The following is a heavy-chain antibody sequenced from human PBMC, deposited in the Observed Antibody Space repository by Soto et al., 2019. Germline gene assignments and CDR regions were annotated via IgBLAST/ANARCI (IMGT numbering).Heavy chain of an antibody. CDR2: IYYSGDT. J-gene: IGHJ5*01. Sequence: QVQLQESGPGLVKPSQTLSLTCTVSGGSISSGHHYWSWIRQYPGRGLEWIGYIYYSGDTQYNPSHQRRXTXSXXTSKNQFSLKLSSVTAADTAIYYCARVASASWFDSWGQGTLVTVSS. CDR3: ARVASASWFDS. V-gene: IGHV4-31*03. CDR1: GGSISSGHHY.